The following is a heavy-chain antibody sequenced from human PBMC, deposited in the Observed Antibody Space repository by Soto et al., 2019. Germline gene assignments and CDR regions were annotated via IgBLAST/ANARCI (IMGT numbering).Heavy chain of an antibody. J-gene: IGHJ4*02. CDR3: ARETDTVTNFDY. V-gene: IGHV4-4*07. CDR1: GGSFSGRY. CDR2: IYSSGST. Sequence: SETLSLTCTVSGGSFSGRYWSWIRQPAGKGLEWIGRIYSSGSTIYNAALNSRVTMSIDTSKNQFSLTLSPVTAADTAVYYCARETDTVTNFDYWGQGTLLTVSS. D-gene: IGHD4-4*01.